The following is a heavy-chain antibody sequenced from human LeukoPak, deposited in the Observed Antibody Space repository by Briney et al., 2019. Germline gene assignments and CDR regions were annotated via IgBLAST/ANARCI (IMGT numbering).Heavy chain of an antibody. Sequence: PGGSLRLSCAAFGFTFSSYSMNWVRQAPGKGLEWVSSISSSSSYIYYADSVKGRFTISRDNAKNSLYLQMNSLRAEDTAVYYCARAYIVATSLGYWGQGTLVTVSS. J-gene: IGHJ4*02. CDR2: ISSSSSYI. CDR3: ARAYIVATSLGY. V-gene: IGHV3-21*01. CDR1: GFTFSSYS. D-gene: IGHD5-12*01.